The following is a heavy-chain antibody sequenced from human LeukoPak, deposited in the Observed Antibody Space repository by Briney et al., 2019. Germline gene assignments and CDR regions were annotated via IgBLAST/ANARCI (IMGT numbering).Heavy chain of an antibody. Sequence: QTGGSLRLSCAASGFTFSSYAMSWVRQAPGKGLEWVSYISSSSSTIYYADSVKGRFTISRDNAKNSLYLQMNSLRAEDTAVYYCARSGSSSWYKHWGQGTLVTVPS. CDR1: GFTFSSYA. V-gene: IGHV3-48*01. CDR2: ISSSSSTI. D-gene: IGHD6-13*01. J-gene: IGHJ1*01. CDR3: ARSGSSSWYKH.